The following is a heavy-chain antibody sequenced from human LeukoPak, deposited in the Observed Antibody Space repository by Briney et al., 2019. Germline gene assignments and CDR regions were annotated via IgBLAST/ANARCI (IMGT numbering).Heavy chain of an antibody. CDR2: ISYSGDT. CDR3: ARYLRRMTTDYHYYGLDG. D-gene: IGHD4-11*01. V-gene: IGHV4-59*08. Sequence: PSETLSLTCTVSGGSINNYFWNWIRQSPGKGLEWIGYISYSGDTDSNPSLKSRVTMSVDTSKSQFSSRLSYVTAADTAMYYCARYLRRMTTDYHYYGLDGWGAGTTVTVSS. J-gene: IGHJ6*01. CDR1: GGSINNYF.